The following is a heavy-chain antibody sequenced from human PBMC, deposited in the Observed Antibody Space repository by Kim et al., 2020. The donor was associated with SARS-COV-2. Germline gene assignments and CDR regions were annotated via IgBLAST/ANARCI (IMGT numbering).Heavy chain of an antibody. Sequence: SETLSLTCTVSGGSISSGGYYWSWIRQHPGKGLEWIGYIYYSGSTYYNPSLKSRVTISVDTSKNQFSLKLSSVTAADTAVYYCARDVYYGSGSPHWGQGTLVTVSS. CDR2: IYYSGST. J-gene: IGHJ4*02. D-gene: IGHD3-10*01. CDR1: GGSISSGGYY. CDR3: ARDVYYGSGSPH. V-gene: IGHV4-31*03.